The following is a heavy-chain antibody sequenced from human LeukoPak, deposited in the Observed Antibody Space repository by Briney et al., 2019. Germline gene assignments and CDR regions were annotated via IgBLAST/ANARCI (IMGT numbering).Heavy chain of an antibody. CDR2: ISSSNSYI. CDR1: GFTFSSYS. CDR3: ARHISTTYYFDY. D-gene: IGHD1-1*01. V-gene: IGHV3-21*01. Sequence: SGGSLRLSCAASGFTFSSYSMNWVRQAPGKGLEWVSSISSSNSYIYYADSVKGRFTISRDNAKNSLYLQMNSLRAEDTAVYYCARHISTTYYFDYWGQGTLVTVSS. J-gene: IGHJ4*02.